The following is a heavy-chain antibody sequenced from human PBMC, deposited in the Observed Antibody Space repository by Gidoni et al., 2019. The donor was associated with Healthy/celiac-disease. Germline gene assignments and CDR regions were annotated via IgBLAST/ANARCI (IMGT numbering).Heavy chain of an antibody. CDR3: ARDVYDSSGYYDY. D-gene: IGHD3-22*01. CDR1: AGSISSYY. J-gene: IGHJ4*02. CDR2: IYYSGST. V-gene: IGHV4-59*01. Sequence: QVQLHDSGPGLVKPSQTLSLTCPVSAGSISSYYWSWIRQPPGKGLEWIGYIYYSGSTKYNPSRKSRVTISVDTSKNQFSLKLSSVTAADTAVYYCARDVYDSSGYYDYWGQGTLVTVSS.